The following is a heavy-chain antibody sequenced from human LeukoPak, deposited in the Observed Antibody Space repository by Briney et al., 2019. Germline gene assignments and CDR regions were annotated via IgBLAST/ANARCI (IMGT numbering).Heavy chain of an antibody. CDR2: ISGSGGST. D-gene: IGHD2-21*02. CDR3: AKDPVCGGDCYSDY. J-gene: IGHJ4*02. Sequence: GGSLRLSCAASGFTFSSYGMSWVRQAPGKGLEWVSAISGSGGSTYYADSVKGRFTISRGNSKNTLYLQMNSLRAEDTAVYYCAKDPVCGGDCYSDYWGQGTLVTVSS. CDR1: GFTFSSYG. V-gene: IGHV3-23*01.